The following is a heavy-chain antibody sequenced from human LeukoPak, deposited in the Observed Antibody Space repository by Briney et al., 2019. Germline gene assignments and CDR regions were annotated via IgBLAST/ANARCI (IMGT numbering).Heavy chain of an antibody. Sequence: SETLSLTCTVSGGSISSGANFWTWMRQPPGRGLEWIGYIQYTGSTYYNPSLKSRVTISVDTSKNQFSLKLSSVTAADTAVYYCARRYPRGYYFDYWGQGTLVTVSS. V-gene: IGHV4-30-4*01. CDR2: IQYTGST. D-gene: IGHD1-14*01. CDR3: ARRYPRGYYFDY. J-gene: IGHJ4*02. CDR1: GGSISSGANF.